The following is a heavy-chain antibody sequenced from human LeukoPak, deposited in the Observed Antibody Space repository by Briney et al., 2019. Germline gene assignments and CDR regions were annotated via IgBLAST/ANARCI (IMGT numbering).Heavy chain of an antibody. J-gene: IGHJ4*02. Sequence: ASVKVSCKASGGTFSSYAISWVRQAPGQGLEWMEGIIPIFGTANYAQKFQGRVTITADKSTSTAYMELSSLRSEDTAVYYCARAYDFWSGYLDYWGQGTLVTVSS. CDR3: ARAYDFWSGYLDY. CDR1: GGTFSSYA. CDR2: IIPIFGTA. D-gene: IGHD3-3*01. V-gene: IGHV1-69*06.